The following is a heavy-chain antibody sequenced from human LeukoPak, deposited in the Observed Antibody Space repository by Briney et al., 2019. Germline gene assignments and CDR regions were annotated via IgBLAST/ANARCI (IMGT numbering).Heavy chain of an antibody. J-gene: IGHJ4*02. D-gene: IGHD5-18*01. CDR2: IYHSGST. CDR3: ASPAGVQLWSYPFDY. CDR1: GYSISSGYY. V-gene: IGHV4-38-2*02. Sequence: SETLSLTCTVSGYSISSGYYWGWIRQPPGKGLEWIGSIYHSGSTYYNPSLKSRVTISVDTSKNQFSLKLSSVTAADTAVYYCASPAGVQLWSYPFDYWGQGTLVTVSS.